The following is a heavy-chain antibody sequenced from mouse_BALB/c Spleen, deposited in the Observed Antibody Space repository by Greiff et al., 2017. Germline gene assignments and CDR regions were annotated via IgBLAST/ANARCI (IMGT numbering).Heavy chain of an antibody. V-gene: IGHV1-82*01. D-gene: IGHD2-14*01. CDR1: GYAFSSSW. Sequence: VQLQQSGPELVKPGASVKISCKASGYAFSSSWMNWVKQRPGQGLEWIGRIYPGDGDTNYNGKFKGKATLTADKSSSTAYMQLSSLTSVDSAVYFCARDYRYGFDYWGQGTTLTVSS. CDR2: IYPGDGDT. CDR3: ARDYRYGFDY. J-gene: IGHJ2*01.